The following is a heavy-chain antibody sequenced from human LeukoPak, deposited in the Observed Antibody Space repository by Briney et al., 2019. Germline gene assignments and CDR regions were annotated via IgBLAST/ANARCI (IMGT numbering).Heavy chain of an antibody. Sequence: GASLKISCKGSGSSFTSYWIGWVRPMPGKGLEWMGIIHPGGSDTRYSPSFQGQVTISADKSISTAYLQWSSLKASDTAMYYCARQWNWNYPFDYWGQGTLVTVSS. CDR3: ARQWNWNYPFDY. J-gene: IGHJ4*02. D-gene: IGHD1-7*01. CDR2: IHPGGSDT. V-gene: IGHV5-51*01. CDR1: GSSFTSYW.